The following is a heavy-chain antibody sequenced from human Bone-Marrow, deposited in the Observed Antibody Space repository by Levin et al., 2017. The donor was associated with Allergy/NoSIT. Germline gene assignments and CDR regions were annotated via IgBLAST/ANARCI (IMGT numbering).Heavy chain of an antibody. D-gene: IGHD1-1*01. J-gene: IGHJ3*02. CDR2: INPNSGGT. CDR3: ARTGSTFAFDI. V-gene: IGHV1-2*06. CDR1: GYTFTGYY. Sequence: GESLKISCKASGYTFTGYYMHWVRQAPGQGLEWMGRINPNSGGTNYAQKFQGRVTMTRDTSISTAYMELSRLRSDDTAVYYCARTGSTFAFDIWGQGTMVTVSS.